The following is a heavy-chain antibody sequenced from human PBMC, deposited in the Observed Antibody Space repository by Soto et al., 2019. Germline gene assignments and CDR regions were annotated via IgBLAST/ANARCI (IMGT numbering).Heavy chain of an antibody. J-gene: IGHJ6*02. V-gene: IGHV4-38-2*01. Sequence: LSLTCAVSGYSISSGYYWGWIRQPPGKGLEWIGSIYHSGSTYYNPSLKSRVTISVDMSKNQFSLKLSSVTAADTAVYYCAAPAPAAYYYYGMDVWGQGTTVTVSS. CDR2: IYHSGST. D-gene: IGHD2-2*01. CDR3: AAPAPAAYYYYGMDV. CDR1: GYSISSGYY.